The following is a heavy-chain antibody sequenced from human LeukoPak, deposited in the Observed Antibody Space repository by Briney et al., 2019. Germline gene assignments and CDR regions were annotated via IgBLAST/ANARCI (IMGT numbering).Heavy chain of an antibody. J-gene: IGHJ4*02. Sequence: GGSLRLSCAASGFTFDDYGLSWVRQAPGKGLEWVSGINWNGGSTGYADSVKGRFSISRDNAKNSLYLQMNGLRAEDTAVYYCARDSLWFGQPSLDYWGQGTLVTVSS. V-gene: IGHV3-20*04. CDR2: INWNGGST. D-gene: IGHD3-10*01. CDR3: ARDSLWFGQPSLDY. CDR1: GFTFDDYG.